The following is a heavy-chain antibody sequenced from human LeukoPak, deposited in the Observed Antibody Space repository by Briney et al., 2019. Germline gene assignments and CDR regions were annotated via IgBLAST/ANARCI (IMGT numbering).Heavy chain of an antibody. V-gene: IGHV3-23*01. D-gene: IGHD3-22*01. J-gene: IGHJ3*02. CDR3: AKVKYSSGYEDDAFDI. CDR1: GFTFSSYA. CDR2: ITGTGGST. Sequence: GGSLRLSCAASGFTFSSYAMHWVRQAPGKGLEWVSSITGTGGSTYYADSVKGRFTTSRDNSKNTLYLQMNSLRAEDTAVHYCAKVKYSSGYEDDAFDIWGQGTMVTVSS.